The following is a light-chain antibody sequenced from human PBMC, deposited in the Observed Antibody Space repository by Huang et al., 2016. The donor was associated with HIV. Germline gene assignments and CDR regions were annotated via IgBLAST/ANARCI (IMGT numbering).Light chain of an antibody. CDR1: QSLLYSSNNKKY. CDR3: QQYYSSLWT. J-gene: IGKJ1*01. CDR2: WAS. Sequence: DIVMTQSPDSLTVSLGERATIHCKSSQSLLYSSNNKKYLNWYQQKPGQPPKIRIYWASARESGVPDRFIGSGSGTNFTLIINSLQAEDVSIYYCQQYYSSLWTFGQGTKVEI. V-gene: IGKV4-1*01.